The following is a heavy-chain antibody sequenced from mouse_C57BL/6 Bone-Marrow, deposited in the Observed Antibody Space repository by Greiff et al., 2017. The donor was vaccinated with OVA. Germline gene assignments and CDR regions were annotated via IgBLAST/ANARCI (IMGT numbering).Heavy chain of an antibody. J-gene: IGHJ2*01. CDR1: GYTFTDYY. CDR2: IYPGSGNT. Sequence: QVHVKQSGAELVRPGASVKLSCKASGYTFTDYYINWVKQRPGQGLEWIARIYPGSGNTYYNEKFKGKATLTAEKSSSTAYMQLSSLTSEDSAVYFCAREGTLGQGYWGQGTTLTVSS. CDR3: AREGTLGQGY. V-gene: IGHV1-76*01. D-gene: IGHD3-3*01.